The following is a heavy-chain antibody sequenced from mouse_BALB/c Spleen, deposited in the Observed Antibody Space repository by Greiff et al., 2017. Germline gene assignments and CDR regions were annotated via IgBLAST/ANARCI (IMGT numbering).Heavy chain of an antibody. CDR1: GFTFSSFG. CDR3: ASGSFDV. Sequence: DVKLVESGGGLVQPGGSRKLSCAASGFTFSSFGMHWVRQAPEKGLEWVAYISSGSSTIYYADTVKGRFTISRDNPKNTLFLQMTSLRSEDTAMYYCASGSFDVWGAGTTVTVSS. CDR2: ISSGSSTI. V-gene: IGHV5-17*02. J-gene: IGHJ1*01.